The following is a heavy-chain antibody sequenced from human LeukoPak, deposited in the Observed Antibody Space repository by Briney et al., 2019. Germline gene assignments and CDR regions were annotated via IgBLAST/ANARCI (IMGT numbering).Heavy chain of an antibody. CDR2: ISGSGGST. CDR1: GFTFSDYY. Sequence: GGSLRLSCAASGFTFSDYYMSWIRQAPGKGLEWVSAISGSGGSTYYADSVKGRFTISRDNSKNTLYLQMNSLRAEDTAVYYCAKIEYYYDSSGYYRHTFDYWGQGTLVTVSS. CDR3: AKIEYYYDSSGYYRHTFDY. J-gene: IGHJ4*02. D-gene: IGHD3-22*01. V-gene: IGHV3-23*01.